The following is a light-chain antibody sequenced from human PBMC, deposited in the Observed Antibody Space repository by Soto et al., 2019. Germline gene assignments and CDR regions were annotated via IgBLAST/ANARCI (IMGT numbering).Light chain of an antibody. CDR1: QSVSSN. V-gene: IGKV3-15*01. J-gene: IGKJ2*01. Sequence: EVVMTQSPATLSLSPGERATLSCRASQSVSSNLVWYQQKPGQAPRLLIYDSSTRATGIPARFSGSGSGTEFTLTISSLQYEDFPLYFPQQCNNWPSTFGHRTKLEIK. CDR2: DSS. CDR3: QQCNNWPST.